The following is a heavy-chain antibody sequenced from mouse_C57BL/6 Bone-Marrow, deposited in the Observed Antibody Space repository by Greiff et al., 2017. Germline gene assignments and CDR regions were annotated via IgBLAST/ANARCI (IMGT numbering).Heavy chain of an antibody. CDR3: TRGYGSSYDWYFDV. D-gene: IGHD1-1*01. V-gene: IGHV1-15*01. CDR2: IDPETGGT. J-gene: IGHJ1*03. Sequence: QVQLQQSGAELVRPGASVTLSCKASGYTFTDYEMHWVKQTPVHGLEWIGAIDPETGGTAYNQKFKGKAILTADKSSSTAYVGLRSLTSEDSAVYYGTRGYGSSYDWYFDVWGTGTTVTVSS. CDR1: GYTFTDYE.